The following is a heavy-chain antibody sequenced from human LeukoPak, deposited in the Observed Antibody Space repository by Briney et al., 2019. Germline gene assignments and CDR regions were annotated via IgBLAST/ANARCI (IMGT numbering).Heavy chain of an antibody. J-gene: IGHJ4*02. CDR1: GYTFTGYY. D-gene: IGHD6-13*01. CDR2: ISAYNGNT. V-gene: IGHV1-18*04. Sequence: ASVKVSCKASGYTFTGYYMHWVRQAPGQGLEWMGWISAYNGNTNYAQKLQGRVTMTTDTSTSTAYMELRSLRSDDTAVYYCARVAAAAGYDYWGQGTLVTVSS. CDR3: ARVAAAAGYDY.